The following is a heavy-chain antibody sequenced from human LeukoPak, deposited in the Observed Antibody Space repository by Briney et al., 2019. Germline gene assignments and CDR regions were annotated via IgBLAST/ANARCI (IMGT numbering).Heavy chain of an antibody. CDR2: IYYSGST. D-gene: IGHD4-23*01. J-gene: IGHJ4*02. V-gene: IGHV4-39*01. CDR3: ARRGGNGLDY. CDR1: GGSISSSSYY. Sequence: SETLSLTCTASGGSISSSSYYWGWIRQPPGKGLEWIGSIYYSGSTYYNPSLKSRVTISVDTSKNQFSLKLSSVTAADTAVYYCARRGGNGLDYWGQGTLVTVSS.